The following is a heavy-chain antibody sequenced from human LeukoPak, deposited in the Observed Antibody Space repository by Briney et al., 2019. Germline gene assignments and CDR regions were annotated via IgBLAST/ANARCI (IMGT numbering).Heavy chain of an antibody. CDR2: IYYSGST. Sequence: TSETLSLTCAVSGGSISSYYWSWIRQPPGKGLEWIGYIYYSGSTNYNPSLKSRVTISVDTSKNQFSLKLSSVTAADTAVYYCARGRGTAAAWGQGTLVTVSS. CDR1: GGSISSYY. D-gene: IGHD6-13*01. V-gene: IGHV4-59*01. CDR3: ARGRGTAAA. J-gene: IGHJ5*02.